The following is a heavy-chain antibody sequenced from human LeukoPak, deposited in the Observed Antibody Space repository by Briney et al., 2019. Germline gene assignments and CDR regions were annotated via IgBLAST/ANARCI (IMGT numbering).Heavy chain of an antibody. CDR2: INPNSGGT. V-gene: IGHV1-2*02. CDR3: ARNGAPFYYDRIPPNWFDT. Sequence: ASVTVSYKASGYTLTVYYIHWVRQAPGQGLEWMGWINPNSGGTNYAQKFQGRVTMTRDTSINTAYMELSTLRSDDTAVYYCARNGAPFYYDRIPPNWFDTWGPGALCTVSS. D-gene: IGHD3-22*01. J-gene: IGHJ5*02. CDR1: GYTLTVYY.